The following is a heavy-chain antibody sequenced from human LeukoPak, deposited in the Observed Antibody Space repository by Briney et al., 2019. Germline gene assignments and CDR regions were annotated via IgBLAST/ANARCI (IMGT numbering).Heavy chain of an antibody. CDR1: GYSFTSYW. CDR2: VYPGDSDT. D-gene: IGHD2-21*02. Sequence: GESLKISCKGSGYSFTSYWIGWVRPMSGKGLEWMGIVYPGDSDTRYSPSFQGQVTISADKSISTAYLQWSSLKASDSAMYYCARRAYCGGDCYFDYWGQGTLVTVSS. CDR3: ARRAYCGGDCYFDY. V-gene: IGHV5-51*01. J-gene: IGHJ4*02.